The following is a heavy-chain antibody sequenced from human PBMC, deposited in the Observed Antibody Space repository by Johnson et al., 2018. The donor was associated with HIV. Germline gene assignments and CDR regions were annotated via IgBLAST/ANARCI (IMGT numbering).Heavy chain of an antibody. J-gene: IGHJ3*02. CDR1: GFTFSSYG. V-gene: IGHV3-30*02. Sequence: QVLLVESGGGVVQPGGSLRLSCAASGFTFSSYGMHWVRQAPGKVLEWVAFIRYDGSNKYYADSVKGRFTISRDNSKNSLYLQMNSLRAEDTAMYYCARETSDDAFDIWGQGTLVIVSS. D-gene: IGHD2-2*01. CDR3: ARETSDDAFDI. CDR2: IRYDGSNK.